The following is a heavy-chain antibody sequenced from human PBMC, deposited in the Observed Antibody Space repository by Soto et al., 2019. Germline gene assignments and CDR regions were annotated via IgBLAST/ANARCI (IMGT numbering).Heavy chain of an antibody. V-gene: IGHV1-69*01. CDR2: IIPIFGTA. CDR1: GGTFSSYA. Sequence: QVQLVQSGAEVKKPGSSVKVSCKASGGTFSSYAISWVRQAPGQGLEWMGGIIPIFGTANYAQKFQGRVTSTADESTSTAYMELSSRRSEDTAVYYCARVTYYDSSGYARLLGAFDIWGQGTMVTVSP. J-gene: IGHJ3*02. D-gene: IGHD3-22*01. CDR3: ARVTYYDSSGYARLLGAFDI.